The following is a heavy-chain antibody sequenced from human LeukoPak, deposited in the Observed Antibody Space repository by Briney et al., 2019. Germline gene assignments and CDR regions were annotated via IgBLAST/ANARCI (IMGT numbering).Heavy chain of an antibody. CDR1: GGSISSSSYY. CDR3: AREVAAAGQGSLLGWFDP. D-gene: IGHD6-13*01. Sequence: PSETLSLTCTVSGGSISSSSYYWGWIRQPPGKGLEWIGSIYYSGSTNYNPSLKSRVTISVDTSKNQFSLKLSSVTAADTAVYYCAREVAAAGQGSLLGWFDPWGQGTLVTVSS. CDR2: IYYSGST. V-gene: IGHV4-39*07. J-gene: IGHJ5*02.